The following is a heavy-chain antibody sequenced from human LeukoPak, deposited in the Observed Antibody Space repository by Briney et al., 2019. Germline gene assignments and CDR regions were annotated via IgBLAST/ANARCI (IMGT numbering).Heavy chain of an antibody. CDR1: GYTFTSYG. V-gene: IGHV1-18*01. CDR2: ISAYNGNT. D-gene: IGHD6-13*01. J-gene: IGHJ2*01. Sequence: ASVKVSCKASGYTFTSYGISWVRQAPGQGLEWMGWISAYNGNTNYAQKLQGRVTMTTDTSTSTAYMELRSLRSDDTAVYYCARVTAAAGYYWYFDLWGRGTLATVSS. CDR3: ARVTAAAGYYWYFDL.